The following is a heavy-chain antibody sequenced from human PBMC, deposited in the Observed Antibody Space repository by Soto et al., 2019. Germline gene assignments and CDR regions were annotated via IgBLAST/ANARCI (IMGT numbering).Heavy chain of an antibody. Sequence: GGSLRLSCAASGFTFSSYAMHWVRQAPGKGLEWVAIISYDGSIEYYEDSVKGRFTISRDNSKNTLYLQMNSLRDEDTAVYYCAREGKGSRPPPFDYWGQGTLVTVSS. CDR2: ISYDGSIE. CDR1: GFTFSSYA. J-gene: IGHJ4*02. CDR3: AREGKGSRPPPFDY. V-gene: IGHV3-30-3*01. D-gene: IGHD1-26*01.